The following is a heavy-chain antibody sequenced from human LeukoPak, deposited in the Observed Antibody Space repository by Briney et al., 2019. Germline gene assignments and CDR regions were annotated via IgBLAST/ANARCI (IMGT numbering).Heavy chain of an antibody. CDR1: GDSVSSNSAG. CDR2: TYYRSKWYN. J-gene: IGHJ4*02. D-gene: IGHD1-26*01. V-gene: IGHV6-1*01. CDR3: AKGGGSLDY. Sequence: RSQTLSLTCAISGDSVSSNSAGWSWIRQSPSRGLEWLGRTYYRSKWYNDHAVSVKGRITINPDTSKNQFSLQLNSVTPEDTAVYYCAKGGGSLDYWGRGTLVTVSS.